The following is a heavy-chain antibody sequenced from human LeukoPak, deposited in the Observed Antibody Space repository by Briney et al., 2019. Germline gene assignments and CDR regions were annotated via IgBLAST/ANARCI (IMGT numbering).Heavy chain of an antibody. CDR2: INHSGST. Sequence: SETLSLTCAVYGGSFSGYYWSWIRQPPGKGLEWIGEINHSGSTNYNPSLKSRVTISVDTSKNQFSLKLSSVTAADTAVYYCARTTRGEGSYYYGSGSYPHWGQGTLVTVSS. CDR1: GGSFSGYY. J-gene: IGHJ4*02. CDR3: ARTTRGEGSYYYGSGSYPH. D-gene: IGHD3-10*01. V-gene: IGHV4-34*01.